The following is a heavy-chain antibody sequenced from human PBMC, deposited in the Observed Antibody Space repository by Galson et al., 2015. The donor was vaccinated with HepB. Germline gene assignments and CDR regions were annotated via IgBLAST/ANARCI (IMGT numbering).Heavy chain of an antibody. J-gene: IGHJ4*02. Sequence: SLRLSCAASGFTFSSYWMSWVRQAPGKGLEWVANIKQDGSEKYYVDSVKGRFTISRDNAKNSLYLQMNSLRAEDTAVYYCARWVLRDLYYFDYWGQGTLVTVSS. V-gene: IGHV3-7*01. CDR3: ARWVLRDLYYFDY. CDR2: IKQDGSEK. CDR1: GFTFSSYW. D-gene: IGHD3-16*01.